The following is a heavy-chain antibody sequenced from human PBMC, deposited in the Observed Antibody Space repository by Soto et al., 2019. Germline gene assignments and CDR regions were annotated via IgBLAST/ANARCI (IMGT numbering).Heavy chain of an antibody. CDR1: GFTFSSYG. CDR3: AKDGIGGNSPNYWYFDL. Sequence: QVQLVESGGGVVQPGRSLRLSCAASGFTFSSYGMHWVRQAPGKGLEWVAVMSFDGSNRYYADSVRGRFTISRDNSKSTLHLQMISLRAEDTAVYFCAKDGIGGNSPNYWYFDLWGRGTLVTVSS. D-gene: IGHD2-21*02. J-gene: IGHJ2*01. V-gene: IGHV3-30*18. CDR2: MSFDGSNR.